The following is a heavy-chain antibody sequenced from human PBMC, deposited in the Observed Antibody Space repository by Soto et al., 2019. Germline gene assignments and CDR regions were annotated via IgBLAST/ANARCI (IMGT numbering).Heavy chain of an antibody. V-gene: IGHV3-30*18. D-gene: IGHD1-26*01. CDR3: AKALEWELPDY. J-gene: IGHJ4*02. CDR1: GFTFSSYG. CDR2: KSYDGSNK. Sequence: QVQLVESGGGVVQPGRSLRLSCAASGFTFSSYGMHWVRQAPGKGLEWVAVKSYDGSNKYYADSVKGRFTISRDNSKNTLYLQMNSLRAEDTAVYYCAKALEWELPDYWGQGTLVTVSS.